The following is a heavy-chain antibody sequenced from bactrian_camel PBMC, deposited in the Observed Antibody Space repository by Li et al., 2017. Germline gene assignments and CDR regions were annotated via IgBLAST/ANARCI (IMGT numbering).Heavy chain of an antibody. J-gene: IGHJ6*01. V-gene: IGHV3S1*01. CDR2: IKPRGAPR. Sequence: HVQLVESGGGSVQAGGSLSLSCEMSGYTYTSKPCMGWFRQSPGKEREEIAEIKPRGAPRYLVDSVRGRFIISRDNDKNTLSLQMDHLEPEDTAMYYCAARGPYCYTKLSVRDFTYWGQGTQVTVS. D-gene: IGHD2*01. CDR1: GYTYTSKPC. CDR3: AARGPYCYTKLSVRDFTY.